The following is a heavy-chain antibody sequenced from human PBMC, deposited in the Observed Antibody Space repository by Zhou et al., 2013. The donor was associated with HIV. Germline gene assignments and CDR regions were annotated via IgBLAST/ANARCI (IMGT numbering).Heavy chain of an antibody. CDR2: INPHSGGT. J-gene: IGHJ4*02. D-gene: IGHD6-13*01. CDR1: KYTFADYY. Sequence: QVQLVQSGAEVKKPGASVKVSCKASKYTFADYYIHWVRQAPGQGLEWMGWINPHSGGTSYAQKFQGRVTMTSDPSTSTAYMDLNRLRSDDTAVYYCARDHYSSSWYAFYPDYWGQGTLVTVSS. CDR3: ARDHYSSSWYAFYPDY. V-gene: IGHV1-2*02.